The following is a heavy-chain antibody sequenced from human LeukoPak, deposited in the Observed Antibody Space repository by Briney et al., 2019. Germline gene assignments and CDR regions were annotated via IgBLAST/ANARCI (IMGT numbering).Heavy chain of an antibody. Sequence: PGGSLRLSCVASGVSVSNNFISWVRQAPGKGLEWVAVISYDGSNKYYADSVKGRFTISRDNSKNTLYLQMNSLRAEDTAVYYCARDAAPYDSSGYWNWFDPWGQGTLVTVSS. CDR1: GVSVSNNF. D-gene: IGHD3-22*01. V-gene: IGHV3-30-3*01. CDR3: ARDAAPYDSSGYWNWFDP. J-gene: IGHJ5*02. CDR2: ISYDGSNK.